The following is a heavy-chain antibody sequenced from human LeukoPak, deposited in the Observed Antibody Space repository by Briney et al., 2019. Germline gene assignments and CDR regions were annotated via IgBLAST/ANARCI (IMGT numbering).Heavy chain of an antibody. CDR2: IKQDGSEK. D-gene: IGHD6-13*01. CDR3: ARAGSSSKQYYFDS. Sequence: GGSLRLSCAASGFSFSTYWMSWVRQAPGKGLEWVANIKQDGSEKYYVDSVKGRFTISRDNPKNTLYLQMNSLRAEDTAVYYCARAGSSSKQYYFDSWGQGTLVTVSS. J-gene: IGHJ4*02. V-gene: IGHV3-7*03. CDR1: GFSFSTYW.